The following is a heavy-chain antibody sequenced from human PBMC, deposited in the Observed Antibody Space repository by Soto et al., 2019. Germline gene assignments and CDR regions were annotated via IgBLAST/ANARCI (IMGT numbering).Heavy chain of an antibody. V-gene: IGHV3-30*18. D-gene: IGHD6-6*01. CDR2: ISYDGSNK. J-gene: IGHJ6*02. CDR1: GFTFSSYG. CDR3: AKPYSSSSWYYYYGMDV. Sequence: QVQLVESGGGVVQPGRSLRLSCAASGFTFSSYGMHWVRQAPGKGLEWVAVISYDGSNKYYADSVKGRFTISRDNSKNTLYLQMNSLRAEDTAVYYCAKPYSSSSWYYYYGMDVWGQGTTVTVSS.